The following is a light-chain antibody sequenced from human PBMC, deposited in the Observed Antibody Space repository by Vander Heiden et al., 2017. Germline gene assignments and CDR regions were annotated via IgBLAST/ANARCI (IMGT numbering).Light chain of an antibody. Sequence: ETVMTQSPATLSVSPGESATLSCRASQSVNSNLAWYQQKPGQAPRLLIYGASTRATGIPARFSGSGSGTEFTLTISSLQSEDFAVYYCQQANNWPPYTFGQGTKLEIK. V-gene: IGKV3-15*01. CDR1: QSVNSN. J-gene: IGKJ2*01. CDR3: QQANNWPPYT. CDR2: GAS.